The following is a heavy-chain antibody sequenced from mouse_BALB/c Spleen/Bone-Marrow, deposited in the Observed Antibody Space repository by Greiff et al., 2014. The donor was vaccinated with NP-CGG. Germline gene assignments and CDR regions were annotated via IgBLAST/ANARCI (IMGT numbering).Heavy chain of an antibody. Sequence: VKLVESGAELVKPGASVKLSCKASGYTFTEYIIHWVKQRSGQGLEWIGWFYPGSGSIKYNEKFKYKATLTADKSSSTVYMELSRLTSEDSAVYFCARHENYGSSYYYAMDYWGQGTSVTVSS. D-gene: IGHD1-1*01. CDR3: ARHENYGSSYYYAMDY. V-gene: IGHV1-62-2*01. CDR1: GYTFTEYI. J-gene: IGHJ4*01. CDR2: FYPGSGSI.